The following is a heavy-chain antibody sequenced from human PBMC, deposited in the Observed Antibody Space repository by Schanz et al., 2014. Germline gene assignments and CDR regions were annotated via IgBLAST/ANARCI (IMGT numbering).Heavy chain of an antibody. D-gene: IGHD2-15*01. CDR2: ISYDGSNK. Sequence: QEQLVESGGGLVKPGGSLRLSCAAYGFTLSSYAMHWVRQAPGKGLEWVAVISYDGSNKYYADSVKGRFTISRDNSKNTLYLQMNTLRAEDTAVYYCARDRGYCSGGSCLTFDYWGQGTLVNVSS. V-gene: IGHV3-30-3*01. CDR3: ARDRGYCSGGSCLTFDY. CDR1: GFTLSSYA. J-gene: IGHJ4*02.